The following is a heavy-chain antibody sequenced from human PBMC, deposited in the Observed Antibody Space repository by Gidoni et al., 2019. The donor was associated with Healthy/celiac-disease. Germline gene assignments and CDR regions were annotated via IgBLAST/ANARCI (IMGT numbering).Heavy chain of an antibody. CDR3: AKDSKWAFDI. CDR2: ISYDGSNK. Sequence: GFTFSSYVMHWVRQAPGKGLEWVAVISYDGSNKYYADSVKGRFTISRDNSKNTLYLQMNSLRAEDTAVYYCAKDSKWAFDIWGQGTMVTVAS. V-gene: IGHV3-30*18. J-gene: IGHJ3*02. CDR1: GFTFSSYV. D-gene: IGHD1-26*01.